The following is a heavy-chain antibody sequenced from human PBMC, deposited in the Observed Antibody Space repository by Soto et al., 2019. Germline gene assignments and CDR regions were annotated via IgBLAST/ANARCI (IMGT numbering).Heavy chain of an antibody. D-gene: IGHD1-26*01. J-gene: IGHJ5*02. CDR3: AREPVGPAWFDP. CDR1: GYTFINYG. CDR2: INTYNGNT. Sequence: QVQLVQSGAEVKKPGASVKVSCKASGYTFINYGISWVRQAPGQGLEWMGWINTYNGNTNYAKKFQGRVTRTTDTSTSTAYMELRSLRSDATAVYHCAREPVGPAWFDPWGQGTLVTVSS. V-gene: IGHV1-18*01.